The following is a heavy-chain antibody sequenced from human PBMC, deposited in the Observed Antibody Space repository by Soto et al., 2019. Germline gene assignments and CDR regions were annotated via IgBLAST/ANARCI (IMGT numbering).Heavy chain of an antibody. J-gene: IGHJ6*02. D-gene: IGHD2-2*01. CDR3: ASEYQLLKRYGMDV. V-gene: IGHV1-69*01. Sequence: QVQLVQSGAEVKKPGSSVKVSCKASGGTFSSYAISWVRQAPGQGLEWMGGIIPIFGTAYYAQKFQGRVTITAVESTRTAYMELSSLRSEDTAVYYCASEYQLLKRYGMDVWGQGSTVTVSS. CDR2: IIPIFGTA. CDR1: GGTFSSYA.